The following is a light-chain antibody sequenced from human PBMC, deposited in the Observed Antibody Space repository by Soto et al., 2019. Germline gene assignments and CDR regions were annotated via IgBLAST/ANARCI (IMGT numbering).Light chain of an antibody. CDR1: QSVSRS. CDR3: QQYGSSPT. CDR2: GAS. V-gene: IGKV3-20*01. Sequence: EIVLKQSPATLSLSPGDRATLSCRASQSVSRSLTWYQQKPGQAPRLLIYGASSRATGIPDRFSGSGSGTDFTLTISRLEPEDFAVYYCQQYGSSPTFGQGTKVDI. J-gene: IGKJ1*01.